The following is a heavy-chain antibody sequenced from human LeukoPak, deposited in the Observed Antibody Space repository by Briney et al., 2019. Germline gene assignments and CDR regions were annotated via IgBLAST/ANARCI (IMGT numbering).Heavy chain of an antibody. V-gene: IGHV1-2*06. CDR3: ARGRGWLVTEPFDY. D-gene: IGHD6-19*01. J-gene: IGHJ4*02. Sequence: ASVKVSCKASGYTFTGYYMHWVRQAPGQGLEWMGRINPNGGGTNYAQKFQGRVTMTRDTSISTAYMELSRLRSDDTAVYYCARGRGWLVTEPFDYWGQGTLVTVSS. CDR2: INPNGGGT. CDR1: GYTFTGYY.